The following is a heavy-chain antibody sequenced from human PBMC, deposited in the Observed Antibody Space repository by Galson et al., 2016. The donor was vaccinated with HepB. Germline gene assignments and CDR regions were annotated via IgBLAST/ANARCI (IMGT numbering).Heavy chain of an antibody. V-gene: IGHV3-15*01. J-gene: IGHJ5*02. Sequence: SLRLSCASSGFKLADVWVSWVRQAPGKGLEWVGRIRSKYVGEAPDYAAPVKGRFTISRDDSKDTLHLQMDSLRTEDTAVYYCATDDFWSGRPSVSWGRGALVTVSS. CDR3: ATDDFWSGRPSVS. CDR1: GFKLADVW. D-gene: IGHD3-3*01. CDR2: IRSKYVGEAP.